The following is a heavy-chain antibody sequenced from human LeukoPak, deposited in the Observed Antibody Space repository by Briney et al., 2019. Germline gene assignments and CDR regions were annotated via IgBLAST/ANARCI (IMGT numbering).Heavy chain of an antibody. D-gene: IGHD2-15*01. J-gene: IGHJ4*02. Sequence: GGSLRLSCAASGFTFSSYAMGWVRQAPGKGLEWVSAISGSGGFPSYADSVKGRFTISRDNSKNTPYLQMNSLRAEDTAVYYCANVGGGSCHSRLCGDYWGQGTLVTVSS. CDR1: GFTFSSYA. CDR2: ISGSGGFP. V-gene: IGHV3-23*01. CDR3: ANVGGGSCHSRLCGDY.